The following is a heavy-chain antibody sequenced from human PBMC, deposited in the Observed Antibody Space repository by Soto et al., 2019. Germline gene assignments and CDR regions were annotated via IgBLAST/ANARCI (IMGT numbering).Heavy chain of an antibody. CDR2: IWYDGSNK. J-gene: IGHJ6*02. D-gene: IGHD2-15*01. CDR3: ARSRPSSHYYYYGMDV. Sequence: SLRLSCAASGFTFSSYGMHWVRQAPGKGLEWVAVIWYDGSNKYYADSVKGRFTISRDNSKNTLYLQMNSLRAEDTAVYYCARSRPSSHYYYYGMDVWGQGTTVTVSS. CDR1: GFTFSSYG. V-gene: IGHV3-33*01.